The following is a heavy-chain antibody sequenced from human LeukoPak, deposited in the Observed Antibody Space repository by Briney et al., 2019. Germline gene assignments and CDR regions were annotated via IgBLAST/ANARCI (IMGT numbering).Heavy chain of an antibody. CDR3: AREIIPGYSYGSYYFDY. J-gene: IGHJ4*02. D-gene: IGHD5-18*01. Sequence: GSSVKVSCKASGGTFSSYAISWVRQAPGQGLEWMGRIIPILGIANYAQKFQGRVTITADKSTSTAYMELSSLRSDDTAVYYCAREIIPGYSYGSYYFDYWGQGTLVTVSS. V-gene: IGHV1-69*04. CDR2: IIPILGIA. CDR1: GGTFSSYA.